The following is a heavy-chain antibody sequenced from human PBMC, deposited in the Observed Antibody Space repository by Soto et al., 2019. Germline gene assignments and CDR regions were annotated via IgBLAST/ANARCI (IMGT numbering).Heavy chain of an antibody. CDR2: IGAYNGNT. J-gene: IGHJ5*02. V-gene: IGHV1-18*01. D-gene: IGHD1-26*01. CDR1: GYTFTNYG. Sequence: QVQLVQSGAEVKKPGASVKVSCKASGYTFTNYGISWVRQAPGQGLEWMGWIGAYNGNTNYAQKLQGRVTMTTDTSTSTAYMELRRLRTDDTDVYNWERRNEVSGSDAPGPRYNGFDPWGQGTLVTVSS. CDR3: ERRNEVSGSDAPGPRYNGFDP.